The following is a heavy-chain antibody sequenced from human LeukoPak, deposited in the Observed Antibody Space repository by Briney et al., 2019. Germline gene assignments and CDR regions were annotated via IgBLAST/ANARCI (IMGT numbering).Heavy chain of an antibody. CDR1: GFTFSRYA. CDR2: FSYDGSTT. D-gene: IGHD3-22*01. J-gene: IGHJ3*02. CDR3: AKLSSSYYRGAVDI. Sequence: PGRSLRLSCAASGFTFSRYAIHWVRQAPGKGLEWLALFSYDGSTTHYAASVKGRFTVSRDDSKNTLYLQMNSLRVEDTAIYYCAKLSSSYYRGAVDIWGQGTMVTVSS. V-gene: IGHV3-30*07.